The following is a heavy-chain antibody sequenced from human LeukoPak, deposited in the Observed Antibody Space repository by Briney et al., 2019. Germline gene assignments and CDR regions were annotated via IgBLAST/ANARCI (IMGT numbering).Heavy chain of an antibody. CDR1: GYTFTTYG. CDR2: IIPYNGNT. D-gene: IGHD3-22*01. V-gene: IGHV1-18*01. J-gene: IGHJ4*02. CDR3: ARAWKATTYYYDSSGHPDF. Sequence: ASVKVSCKASGYTFTTYGISWVRQAPGQGREWMGWIIPYNGNTNYAQNLQGRVTMTTDTSTSTAYMELRSLRSADTAVYYCARAWKATTYYYDSSGHPDFWGQGTLITVSS.